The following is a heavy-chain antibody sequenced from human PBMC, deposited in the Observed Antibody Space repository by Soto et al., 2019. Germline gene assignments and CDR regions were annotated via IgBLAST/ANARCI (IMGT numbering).Heavy chain of an antibody. Sequence: GGSLRLSCAASGFTFSSYAMHWVRQAPGKGLEWVAVISYDGSNKYYADSVKGRFTISRDNSKNTLYLQMNSLRAEDTAVYYCARDPPLYSGSYLPSFDYWGQGTLVTVSS. CDR3: ARDPPLYSGSYLPSFDY. D-gene: IGHD1-26*01. CDR2: ISYDGSNK. CDR1: GFTFSSYA. V-gene: IGHV3-30-3*01. J-gene: IGHJ4*02.